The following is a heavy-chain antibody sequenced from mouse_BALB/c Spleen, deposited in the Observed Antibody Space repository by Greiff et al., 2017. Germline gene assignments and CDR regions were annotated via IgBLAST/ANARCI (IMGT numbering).Heavy chain of an antibody. V-gene: IGHV1-77*01. CDR3: TRRTGSYAFAY. CDR1: GYTFTDYY. CDR2: IYPGSGNT. D-gene: IGHD1-1*01. Sequence: VQLQQSGAELARPGASVKLSCKASGYTFTDYYINWVKQRTGQGLEWIGEIYPGSGNTYYNEKFKGKVTLTADKSSSTAYMQLSRLTSEDSAVYFWTRRTGSYAFAYWGQGTLVTVSA. J-gene: IGHJ3*01.